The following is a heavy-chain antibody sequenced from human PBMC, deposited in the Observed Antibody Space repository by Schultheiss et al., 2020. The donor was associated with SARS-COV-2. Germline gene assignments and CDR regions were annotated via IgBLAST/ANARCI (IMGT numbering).Heavy chain of an antibody. CDR3: AKIPLRAVAGIFDY. CDR2: ISSSSSTI. Sequence: GGSLRLSCAASGFTFSSYAMHWVRQAPGKGLEWVSYISSSSSTIYYADSMKGRFTISRDNAKNSLYLQMNSLRGEDTAVYYCAKIPLRAVAGIFDYWGQGTLVTVSS. V-gene: IGHV3-48*04. D-gene: IGHD6-19*01. J-gene: IGHJ4*02. CDR1: GFTFSSYA.